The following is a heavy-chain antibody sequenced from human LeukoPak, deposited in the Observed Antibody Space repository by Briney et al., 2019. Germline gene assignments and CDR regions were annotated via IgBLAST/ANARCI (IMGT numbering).Heavy chain of an antibody. V-gene: IGHV4-38-2*02. CDR3: ARDQWGHSGEYQYFFDL. J-gene: IGHJ4*02. CDR2: IYHSGST. CDR1: GYSISSGYY. Sequence: SETLSLTCTVSGYSISSGYYWGWIRQPPGKGLEWIGSIYHSGSTYYNPSLKSRVTISVDTSKNQFSLKLSSVTAADTAVYYCARDQWGHSGEYQYFFDLWGQGTLVTVSS. D-gene: IGHD5-12*01.